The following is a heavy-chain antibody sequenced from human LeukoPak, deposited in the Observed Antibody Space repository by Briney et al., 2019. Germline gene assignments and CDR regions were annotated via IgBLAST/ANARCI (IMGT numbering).Heavy chain of an antibody. Sequence: GGSLRLSCAASGFTFSSYAMSWVRQAPGKGPEWVSAIRDSGRSTHYADSVKGRFTTSRDNSKSTLFLQMNNLRAEDTAIYYCAKYGPQDSGSSHFDYWGQGALVTVSS. J-gene: IGHJ4*02. D-gene: IGHD1-26*01. V-gene: IGHV3-23*01. CDR1: GFTFSSYA. CDR2: IRDSGRST. CDR3: AKYGPQDSGSSHFDY.